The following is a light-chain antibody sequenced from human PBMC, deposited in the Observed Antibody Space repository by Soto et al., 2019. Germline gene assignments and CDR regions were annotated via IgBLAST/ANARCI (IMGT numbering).Light chain of an antibody. CDR1: SSDVGSYNL. J-gene: IGLJ1*01. CDR3: CSYAGSSTSLYV. Sequence: QSVLTQPASVSGSPGQSITISCTGTSSDVGSYNLVSWYQQHPGKAPKLMIYEGSKRPSGVSNRFSGSKSGNTASLTISGLQAEDEADYYCCSYAGSSTSLYVFGTVTKVTVL. CDR2: EGS. V-gene: IGLV2-23*01.